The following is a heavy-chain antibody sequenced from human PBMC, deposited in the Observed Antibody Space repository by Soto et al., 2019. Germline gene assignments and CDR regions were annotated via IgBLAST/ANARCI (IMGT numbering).Heavy chain of an antibody. Sequence: ASVKVSCKASGYTFTSYYMHWVRQAPGQGLEWMGIINPSGGSTSYAQKFQGRVTMTRDTSTSTVYMELSSLRSEDTAVYYCARGRNRRYSSVLGQEEISDYWGQGTLVTVSS. D-gene: IGHD6-19*01. CDR1: GYTFTSYY. J-gene: IGHJ4*02. V-gene: IGHV1-46*01. CDR2: INPSGGST. CDR3: ARGRNRRYSSVLGQEEISDY.